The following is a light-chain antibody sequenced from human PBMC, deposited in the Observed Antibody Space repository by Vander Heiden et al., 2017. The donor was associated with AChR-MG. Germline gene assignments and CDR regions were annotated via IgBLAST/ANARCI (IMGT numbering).Light chain of an antibody. J-gene: IGLJ1*01. CDR3: SSYTITSTRYV. CDR2: DVS. CDR1: SSDIGAYNY. V-gene: IGLV2-14*03. Sequence: QSALTQPASVSGSPGQSITPSCTGTSSDIGAYNYVSWYQQHPGKAPKLIIYDVSNRPSGVSNRFSGSKSGSTASLTISGLQAEDETDYYCSSYTITSTRYVFGTGTKVTVL.